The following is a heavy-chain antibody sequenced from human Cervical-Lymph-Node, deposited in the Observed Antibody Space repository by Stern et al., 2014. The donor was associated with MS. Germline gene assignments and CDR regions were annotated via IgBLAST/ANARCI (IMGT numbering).Heavy chain of an antibody. Sequence: EQLVQSGGGVVQPGTSLRLSCAASGFTFSSYGMHWVRQAPGKGLEWVALAWYDGSTAYYTNSVKGRFTISRDNSKNTLSLQMNSLTAEDTAVYYCARGHIPYAYNYLFDYWGQGTLVTVSS. D-gene: IGHD5-24*01. J-gene: IGHJ4*02. CDR3: ARGHIPYAYNYLFDY. CDR1: GFTFSSYG. V-gene: IGHV3-33*01. CDR2: AWYDGSTA.